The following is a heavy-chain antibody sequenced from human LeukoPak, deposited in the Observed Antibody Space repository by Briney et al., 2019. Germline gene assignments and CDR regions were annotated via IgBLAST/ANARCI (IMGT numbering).Heavy chain of an antibody. CDR2: IYSGGNT. CDR1: GFTVSSNS. Sequence: SGGSLRLSCTVSGFTVSSNSMSWVRQAPGKGLEWVSFIYSGGNTHYSDSVKGRFTISRDNSKNTLYLQMNSLRAEDTAVYYCAKIIRGFDYWGQGTLVTVSS. CDR3: AKIIRGFDY. J-gene: IGHJ4*02. D-gene: IGHD3-10*01. V-gene: IGHV3-53*01.